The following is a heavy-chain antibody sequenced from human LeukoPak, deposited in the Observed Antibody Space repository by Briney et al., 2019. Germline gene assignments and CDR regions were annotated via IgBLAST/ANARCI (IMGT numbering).Heavy chain of an antibody. CDR1: GFTFSSYE. D-gene: IGHD4-17*01. V-gene: IGHV3-48*03. J-gene: IGHJ4*02. Sequence: PGGSLRLSCAASGFTFSSYEMNWVRQAPGKGLEWVSYISSSGSTIYYADSVKGRFTISRDNAKNSLYLQMNSLRAEDTAAYYCASGEPITVTTRLGFDYWGQGTLVTVSS. CDR3: ASGEPITVTTRLGFDY. CDR2: ISSSGSTI.